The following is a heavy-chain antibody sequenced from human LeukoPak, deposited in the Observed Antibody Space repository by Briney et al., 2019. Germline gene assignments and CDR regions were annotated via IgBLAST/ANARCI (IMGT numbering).Heavy chain of an antibody. V-gene: IGHV3-21*01. CDR1: GFTFSSYS. D-gene: IGHD4-17*01. Sequence: PGGSLRLSCAASGFTFSSYSMNWVHQAPGKGLEWVSSISSSSSYIYYADSVKGRFTISRDNAKNSLYLQMNSLRAEDTAVYYCARAVYGFDAFDIWGQGTMVTVSS. J-gene: IGHJ3*02. CDR2: ISSSSSYI. CDR3: ARAVYGFDAFDI.